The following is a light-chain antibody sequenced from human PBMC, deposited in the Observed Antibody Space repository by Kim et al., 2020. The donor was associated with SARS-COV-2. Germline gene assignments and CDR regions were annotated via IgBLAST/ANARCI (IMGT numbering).Light chain of an antibody. CDR2: GAS. CDR3: QLNGNSPRT. V-gene: IGKV3-20*01. J-gene: IGKJ1*01. CDR1: QSVGRIN. Sequence: APGERSTHSCRASQSVGRINLARNQQKPSQAPWLPIYGASSRATGNPDRFAGGGSGTAFTLTISRLVTEDFAVYYCQLNGNSPRTFGQGTKVGIK.